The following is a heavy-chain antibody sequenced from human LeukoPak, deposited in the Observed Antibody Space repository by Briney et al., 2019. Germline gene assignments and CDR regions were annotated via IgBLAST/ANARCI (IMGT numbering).Heavy chain of an antibody. CDR1: GDSVSSNNAA. CDR3: ARAFSSIGSHAFDI. J-gene: IGHJ3*02. V-gene: IGHV6-1*01. Sequence: SQTLSLTCAISGDSVSSNNAAWNWIRQSPSRGLEWLVRTYYRSKWYNEYPVSVQIRITINPDTSKNQFSLQLNSVAPEDTALYYCARAFSSIGSHAFDIWGQGTMVTVSS. D-gene: IGHD3-22*01. CDR2: TYYRSKWYN.